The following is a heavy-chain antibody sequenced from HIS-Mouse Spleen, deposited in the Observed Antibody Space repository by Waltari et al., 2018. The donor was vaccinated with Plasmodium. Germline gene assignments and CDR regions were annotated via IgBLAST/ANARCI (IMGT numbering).Heavy chain of an antibody. CDR3: ARHSPYYDFWSGYYRGYFDY. D-gene: IGHD3-3*01. CDR1: GYSFTSYW. V-gene: IGHV5-51*01. J-gene: IGHJ4*02. Sequence: EEQLAQSGAEVKKTGEYLKIYCTGSGYSFTSYWIGWVSKMPGKGLEWMGIIYPGDSDTRYIPSFQGQVTISADKSISTAYLQWSSLKASDTAMYYCARHSPYYDFWSGYYRGYFDYWGQGTLVTVSS. CDR2: IYPGDSDT.